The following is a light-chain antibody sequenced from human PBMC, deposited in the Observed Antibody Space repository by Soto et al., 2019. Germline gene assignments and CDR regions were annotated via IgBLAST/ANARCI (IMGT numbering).Light chain of an antibody. V-gene: IGKV3-15*01. CDR2: GAS. Sequence: EIVMTQSPATLSVSRVERATLSFSASQSVYNNLAWYQQKPGQAPRLLIYGASTRATGIPARFSGSGSGTEFTLTISSLQSEDFAVYFCQQYNNWPPVTFGPGTKVDN. CDR1: QSVYNN. J-gene: IGKJ3*01. CDR3: QQYNNWPPVT.